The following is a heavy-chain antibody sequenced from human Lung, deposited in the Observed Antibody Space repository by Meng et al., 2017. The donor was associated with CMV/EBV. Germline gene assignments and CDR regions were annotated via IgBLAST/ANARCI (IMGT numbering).Heavy chain of an antibody. D-gene: IGHD2-2*01. J-gene: IGHJ4*02. V-gene: IGHV3-23*01. CDR2: ISGGGGST. CDR1: GFTFSSYA. Sequence: GESXKIPCAASGFTFSSYAMTWVRQAPGKGLEWVSVISGGGGSTYYADSVKGRFTISRDNSKNTLYLQVNSLRAEDTAVYYCARATLEYCSSTSCYPFDYWXQGTLVTVSS. CDR3: ARATLEYCSSTSCYPFDY.